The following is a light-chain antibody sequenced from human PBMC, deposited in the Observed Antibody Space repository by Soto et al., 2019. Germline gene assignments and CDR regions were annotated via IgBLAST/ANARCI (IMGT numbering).Light chain of an antibody. CDR3: QQRSNWPPLFT. CDR2: HAS. J-gene: IGKJ3*01. CDR1: QSVTSY. Sequence: EIVLTQSPATLSLSPGERAALSCRASQSVTSYLAWYQQKPGQAPRLLIYHASTRATGIPARFSGSGSGTDFTLTISSLEPEDFAVDYCQQRSNWPPLFTFGPGTKVDIK. V-gene: IGKV3-11*01.